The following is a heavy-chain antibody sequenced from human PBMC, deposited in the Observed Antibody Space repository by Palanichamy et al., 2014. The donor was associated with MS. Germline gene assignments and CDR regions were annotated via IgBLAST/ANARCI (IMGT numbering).Heavy chain of an antibody. CDR2: ISAYNGNT. D-gene: IGHD3-22*01. V-gene: IGHV1-18*01. J-gene: IGHJ4*02. Sequence: ASVKVSCKASGYTFTSYGISWVRQAPGQGLEWMGWISAYNGNTNYAQKLQGRVTMTTDTSTSTAYMELRSLRSDDTAVYYCARASSDYYDSSGYYYGWGQGTLVTVSS. CDR1: GYTFTSYG. CDR3: ARASSDYYDSSGYYYG.